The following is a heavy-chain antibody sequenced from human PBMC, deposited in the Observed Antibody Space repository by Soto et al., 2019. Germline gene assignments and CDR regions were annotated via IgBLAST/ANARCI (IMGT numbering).Heavy chain of an antibody. D-gene: IGHD6-19*01. CDR3: AKATTRQWLVSAAFDY. J-gene: IGHJ4*02. V-gene: IGHV3-23*01. Sequence: EVQLLESGGGLVQPGGSLRLSCAASGFTFSSYAMSWVRQAPGKGLEWVSAISGSGGSTYYADSVKGRFTNSRDNSKNTLYLQMNSLRAEDTAVYYCAKATTRQWLVSAAFDYWGQGTLVTVSS. CDR1: GFTFSSYA. CDR2: ISGSGGST.